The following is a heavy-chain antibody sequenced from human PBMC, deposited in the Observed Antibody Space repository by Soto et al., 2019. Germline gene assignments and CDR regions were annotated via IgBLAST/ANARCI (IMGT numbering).Heavy chain of an antibody. CDR1: GYTFTSYY. V-gene: IGHV1-46*01. J-gene: IGHJ5*02. Sequence: ASVKVSCKASGYTFTSYYMHWVRQAPGQGLEWMGIINPSGGSTSYAQKFQGRVTMTRDTSTSTVYMELSSLRSEDTAVYYRARDWGCGIKLELAGYNWFDPWGQGTLVPVSS. D-gene: IGHD1-7*01. CDR2: INPSGGST. CDR3: ARDWGCGIKLELAGYNWFDP.